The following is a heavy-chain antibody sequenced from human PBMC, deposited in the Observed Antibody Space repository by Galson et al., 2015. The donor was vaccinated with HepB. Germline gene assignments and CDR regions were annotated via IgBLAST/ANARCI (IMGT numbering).Heavy chain of an antibody. CDR1: GYTFTSYA. J-gene: IGHJ4*02. Sequence: SVKVSCKASGYTFTSYAMHWVRQAPGQRLEWMGWINAGNGNTKYSQKFQGRVTITRDTSASTAYMELSSLRSEDTAVYYCARNAWFGERGLDSHFDYWGQGTLVTVSS. CDR2: INAGNGNT. CDR3: ARNAWFGERGLDSHFDY. V-gene: IGHV1-3*01. D-gene: IGHD3-10*01.